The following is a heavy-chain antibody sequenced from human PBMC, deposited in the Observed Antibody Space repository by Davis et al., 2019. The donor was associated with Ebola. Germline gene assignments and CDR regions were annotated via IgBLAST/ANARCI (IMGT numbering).Heavy chain of an antibody. CDR2: IKQDGSEK. J-gene: IGHJ4*02. CDR3: AKPRLQLRASFDY. Sequence: GESLKISCAASGFTFSSYWMSWVRQAPGKGLEWVANIKQDGSEKYYVDSVKGRFTISRDNAKNSLYLQMNSLRAEDTAVYYCAKPRLQLRASFDYWGQGTLVTVSS. CDR1: GFTFSSYW. D-gene: IGHD5-24*01. V-gene: IGHV3-7*01.